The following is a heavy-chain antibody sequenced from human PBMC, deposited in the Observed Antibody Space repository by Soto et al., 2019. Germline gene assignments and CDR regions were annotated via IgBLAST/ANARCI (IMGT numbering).Heavy chain of an antibody. V-gene: IGHV3-7*01. CDR1: GFTFSNYW. CDR3: ARAGRSRAFDI. Sequence: PGGSLRLSCAASGFTFSNYWMRWVRQAPGKGLEWVASTKEDGSEKYYVDSVKGRFTISRDNAKNSLYLLMNSLRAEDTAVYYCARAGRSRAFDIWGQGTMVTV. CDR2: TKEDGSEK. J-gene: IGHJ3*02.